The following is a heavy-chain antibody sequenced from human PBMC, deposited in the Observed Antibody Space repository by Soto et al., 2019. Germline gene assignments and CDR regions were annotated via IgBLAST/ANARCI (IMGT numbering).Heavy chain of an antibody. CDR3: ARMGDVPYYYYGMDV. J-gene: IGHJ6*02. Sequence: QVQLVQSGAEVKKPGASVKVSCKASGYTFTSYGFSWVRQAPGQGLEWMGWINAYNGDTNYAQNLQGRATMTTDTSTHTAYMELRSLRSDDTAVYYCARMGDVPYYYYGMDVWGQGTTVTVSS. CDR2: INAYNGDT. V-gene: IGHV1-18*01. D-gene: IGHD3-16*01. CDR1: GYTFTSYG.